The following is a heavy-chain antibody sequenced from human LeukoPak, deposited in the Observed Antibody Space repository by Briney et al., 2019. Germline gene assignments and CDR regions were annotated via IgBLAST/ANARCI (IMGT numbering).Heavy chain of an antibody. J-gene: IGHJ4*02. CDR2: TRFDDSYK. CDR1: GFSFSSSG. V-gene: IGHV3-30*02. Sequence: GGSLRLSCAASGFSFSSSGMHWVRQAPGKGPEWVAVTRFDDSYKAYGNSVKGRFTISRDNSKNTLYLQMDSLRSDDTAVYYCARAPIDYDSSGYYGVGYWGQGTLVTVSS. D-gene: IGHD3-22*01. CDR3: ARAPIDYDSSGYYGVGY.